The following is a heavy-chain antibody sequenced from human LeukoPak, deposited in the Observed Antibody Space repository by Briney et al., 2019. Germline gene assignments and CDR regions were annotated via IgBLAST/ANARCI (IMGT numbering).Heavy chain of an antibody. D-gene: IGHD6-6*01. J-gene: IGHJ3*02. CDR3: ARSSPPASSSSWTFDI. CDR1: GGSISSSSYY. V-gene: IGHV4-39*01. Sequence: SETLSLTCTVSGGSISSSSYYWGWIRQPPGKGLEWIGSIYYSGSTYYNPSLKSRVTISVDTSKNQFSLKLSSVTAADTAVYYCARSSPPASSSSWTFDIWGQGTMVTVSS. CDR2: IYYSGST.